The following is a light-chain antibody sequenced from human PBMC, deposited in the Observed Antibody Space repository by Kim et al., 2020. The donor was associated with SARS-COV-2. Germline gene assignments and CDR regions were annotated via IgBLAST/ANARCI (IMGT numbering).Light chain of an antibody. CDR1: SSNIGSNY. CDR2: RNN. J-gene: IGLJ3*02. Sequence: QPVLTQPPSASGTPGQRVTISCSGSSSNIGSNYVYWYQQLPGTAPKLLIYRNNQRPSGVPDRFSGSKSGTSASLAISVLRSEDEADYYCAAWDDGLSGRVFGGGTQLTFL. V-gene: IGLV1-47*01. CDR3: AAWDDGLSGRV.